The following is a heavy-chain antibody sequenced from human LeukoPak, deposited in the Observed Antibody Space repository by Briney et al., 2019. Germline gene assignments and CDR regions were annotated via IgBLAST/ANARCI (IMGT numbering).Heavy chain of an antibody. CDR1: GFTFSRYA. D-gene: IGHD6-19*01. CDR2: ISGSGGST. J-gene: IGHJ3*02. Sequence: GGSLRLSCAASGFTFSRYAMSWVRQAPGKGLEWVSAISGSGGSTYYADSVKGRFTISRDNSKNTLYLQMNSLRAEDTAVYYCAKDLTAVASGGDAFDIWGQGTMVTVSS. CDR3: AKDLTAVASGGDAFDI. V-gene: IGHV3-23*01.